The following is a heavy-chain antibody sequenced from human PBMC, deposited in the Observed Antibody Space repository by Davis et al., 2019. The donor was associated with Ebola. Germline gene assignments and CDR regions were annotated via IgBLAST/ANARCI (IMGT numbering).Heavy chain of an antibody. Sequence: GESLKISCAASGFTFSSYAMSWVRQAPGKGLEWVSAISGSGGSTYYADSVKGRFTISRDYSTHTAYLQMNRLKTEDTAVYYCTSDVQLAYCGGDCYGSVDVWGQGTTVTVSS. CDR1: GFTFSSYA. D-gene: IGHD2-21*02. CDR3: TSDVQLAYCGGDCYGSVDV. V-gene: IGHV3-23*01. CDR2: ISGSGGST. J-gene: IGHJ6*02.